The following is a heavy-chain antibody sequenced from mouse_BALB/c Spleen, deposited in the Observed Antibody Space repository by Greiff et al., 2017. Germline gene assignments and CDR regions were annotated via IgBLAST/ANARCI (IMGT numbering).Heavy chain of an antibody. V-gene: IGHV5-9*03. CDR1: GFTFSSYT. J-gene: IGHJ3*01. Sequence: EVHLVESGGGLVKPGGSLKLSCAASGFTFSSYTMSWVRQTPEKRLEWVATISSGGGNTYYPDSVKGRFTISRDNAKNNLYLQMSSLRSEDTALYYCASFWFAYWGQGTLVTVSA. CDR2: ISSGGGNT. CDR3: ASFWFAY.